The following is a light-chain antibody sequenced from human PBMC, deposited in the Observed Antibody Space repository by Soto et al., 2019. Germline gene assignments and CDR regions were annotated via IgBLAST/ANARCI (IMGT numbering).Light chain of an antibody. CDR3: QQRSNWPLT. CDR2: DAS. CDR1: QSVSSF. Sequence: IVLTQSPATLSLSPGERATLSCRASQSVSSFLAWYQQKPGQAPRLLIYDASNKATGIPARFSGSGSGTDFTLTINSLEPEDFAVYYCQQRSNWPLTFGGGTKV. V-gene: IGKV3-11*01. J-gene: IGKJ4*01.